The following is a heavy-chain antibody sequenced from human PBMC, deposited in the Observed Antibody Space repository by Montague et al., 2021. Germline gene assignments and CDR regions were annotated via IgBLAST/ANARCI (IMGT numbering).Heavy chain of an antibody. CDR1: GFTFDDFA. CDR3: SKGRDAPDYYAMDV. V-gene: IGHV3-43*02. D-gene: IGHD3-10*01. CDR2: IFGEGYDT. J-gene: IGHJ6*02. Sequence: SLRLSFAASGFTFDDFAMHWVRQVPGKGLEWVSLIFGEGYDTKYADSVKGRFTISRDNSRNSLYLQVDSLKPEDSALYFCSKGRDAPDYYAMDVWGQGTTVTVS.